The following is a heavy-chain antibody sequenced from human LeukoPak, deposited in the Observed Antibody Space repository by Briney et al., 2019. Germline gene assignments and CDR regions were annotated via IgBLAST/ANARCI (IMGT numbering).Heavy chain of an antibody. J-gene: IGHJ4*02. CDR1: GYTFTGYY. V-gene: IGHV1-3*01. D-gene: IGHD3-10*01. CDR3: ARAKLLWFGELSD. CDR2: INAGNGNT. Sequence: ASVKVSCKASGYTFTGYYMHWVRQAPGQRLEWMGWINAGNGNTKYSQKFQGRVTITRDTSASTAYMELSSLRSEDTAVYYCARAKLLWFGELSDWGQGTLVTVSS.